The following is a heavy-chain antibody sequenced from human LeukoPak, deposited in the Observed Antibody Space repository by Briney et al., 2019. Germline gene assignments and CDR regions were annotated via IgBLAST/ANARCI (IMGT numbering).Heavy chain of an antibody. CDR1: GFTFTTFG. CDR2: IDARSGIT. CDR3: ARTYDFGRGPPGDAFDN. Sequence: GGSLRLSCAASGFTFTTFGLNWVRQAPGKGPEWVSYIDARSGITYYADSVQGRFTLSRDNARESVFLQMDSLRVDDTAVYYCARTYDFGRGPPGDAFDNWGPGTWVIVSS. V-gene: IGHV3-48*01. J-gene: IGHJ3*02. D-gene: IGHD3-3*01.